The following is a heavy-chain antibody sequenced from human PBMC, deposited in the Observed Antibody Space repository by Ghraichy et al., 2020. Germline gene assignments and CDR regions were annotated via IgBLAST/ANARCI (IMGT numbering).Heavy chain of an antibody. D-gene: IGHD2-15*01. J-gene: IGHJ4*02. CDR3: ARGFCGGGNCYGPLGY. CDR1: GFTVSSSY. CDR2: LYSGGST. Sequence: GGSLRLSCVASGFTVSSSYMTWVRQAPGKGLEWVSVLYSGGSTYYADSVKDRFTISRDNSGNTLYLQMNNLRGEDTAVYYCARGFCGGGNCYGPLGYWGQGTLVTVSS. V-gene: IGHV3-66*01.